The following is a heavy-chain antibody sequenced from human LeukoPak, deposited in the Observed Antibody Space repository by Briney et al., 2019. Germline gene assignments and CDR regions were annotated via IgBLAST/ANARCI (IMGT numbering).Heavy chain of an antibody. D-gene: IGHD6-13*01. CDR2: ISGSGGST. CDR1: GFTFSSYA. J-gene: IGHJ6*02. Sequence: GGSLRLSCAASGFTFSSYAMSWVRQAPGKGLEWVSAISGSGGSTYYADSVKGRFTISRDNSKNTLYLQMNSLRAEDMAVYYCAKGSNSSSWYAYYYYGMDVWGQGTTVTVSS. V-gene: IGHV3-23*01. CDR3: AKGSNSSSWYAYYYYGMDV.